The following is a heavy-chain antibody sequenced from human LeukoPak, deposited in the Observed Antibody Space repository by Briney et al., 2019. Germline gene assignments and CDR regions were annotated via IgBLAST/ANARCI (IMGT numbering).Heavy chain of an antibody. CDR3: AHRDGYNHRGYFDY. D-gene: IGHD5-24*01. CDR2: IYWDDDK. J-gene: IGHJ4*02. V-gene: IGHV2-5*02. CDR1: GFSLSTSGVG. Sequence: SGPTLVKPTQTLTLTCTFSGFSLSTSGVGVGWIRQPPGKALEWLALIYWDDDKRYSPSLKSRLTITKDTSKNQVVLTMTNMDPVDTATYYCAHRDGYNHRGYFDYWGQGTLVTVSS.